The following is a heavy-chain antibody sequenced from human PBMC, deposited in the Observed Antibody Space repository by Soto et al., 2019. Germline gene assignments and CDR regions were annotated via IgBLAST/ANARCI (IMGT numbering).Heavy chain of an antibody. V-gene: IGHV1-8*02. D-gene: IGHD6-13*01. CDR2: MNPNSGNT. CDR1: GYTFTSYD. J-gene: IGHJ5*02. Sequence: ASVKVSCKASGYTFTSYDINWVRQATGQGLEWMGWMNPNSGNTGYAQKFQGRVTMTRNTSISTAYMELSSLRSEDTAVYYCARGGAAAGTRRFDPWGQGTLVTVSS. CDR3: ARGGAAAGTRRFDP.